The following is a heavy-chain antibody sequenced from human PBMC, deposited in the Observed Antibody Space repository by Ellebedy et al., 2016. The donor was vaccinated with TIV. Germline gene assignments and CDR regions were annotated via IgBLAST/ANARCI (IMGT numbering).Heavy chain of an antibody. J-gene: IGHJ6*04. D-gene: IGHD6-13*01. CDR3: ARGPGIAAVEMDV. CDR2: ITSTSSTI. V-gene: IGHV3-48*04. Sequence: PGGSLRLSCAASGFTFDSYSMTWVRQAPGKGLEWVSYITSTSSTIYYADSVKGRFTISRDNAKNSLYLQMNSLRAEDSAVYYCARGPGIAAVEMDVWGKGTTVTVSS. CDR1: GFTFDSYS.